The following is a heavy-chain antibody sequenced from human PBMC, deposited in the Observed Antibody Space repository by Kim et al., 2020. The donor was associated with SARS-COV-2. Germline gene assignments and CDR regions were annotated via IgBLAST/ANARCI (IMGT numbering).Heavy chain of an antibody. CDR2: IKSKTDGGTT. CDR3: CRYQLHRVSYYYYYGMDV. CDR1: GFTFSNAW. J-gene: IGHJ6*02. D-gene: IGHD2-2*01. V-gene: IGHV3-15*01. Sequence: GGSLRLSCAASGFTFSNAWMSWVRQAPGKGLEWVGRIKSKTDGGTTDYAAPVKGRFTISRDDSKNTLYLQMNSLKTEDTAVYYCCRYQLHRVSYYYYYGMDVWGQGTTVTVSS.